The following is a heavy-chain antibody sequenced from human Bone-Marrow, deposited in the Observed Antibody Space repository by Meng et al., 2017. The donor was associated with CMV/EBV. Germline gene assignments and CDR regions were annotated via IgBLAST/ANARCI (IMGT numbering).Heavy chain of an antibody. CDR1: GGSISSSSYY. CDR2: IYYSGST. Sequence: SETLSLTCTVSGGSISSSSYYWGWIRQPPGKGLEWIGSIYYSGSTYYNPSLKSRVTISVDTSKNQFSLKLSSVTAADTAVYYCAREGVVVVPAAAKGGFDPWGQGTLVTVSS. J-gene: IGHJ5*02. D-gene: IGHD2-2*01. CDR3: AREGVVVVPAAAKGGFDP. V-gene: IGHV4-39*07.